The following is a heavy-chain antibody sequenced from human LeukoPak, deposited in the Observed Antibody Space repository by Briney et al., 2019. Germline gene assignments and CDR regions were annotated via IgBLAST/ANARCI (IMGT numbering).Heavy chain of an antibody. CDR2: IRFDGSNI. CDR3: ARGLVIVVVRDWFDP. D-gene: IGHD2-2*03. V-gene: IGHV3-30*02. Sequence: PGGSLRLSCTASGFSFSTYGMHWVRQAPGKGLEWVTYIRFDGSNIYYAEPVKGRFTISRDNSKNALYLQMNSLRAEDTAVYYCARGLVIVVVRDWFDPWGQGTLVTVSS. CDR1: GFSFSTYG. J-gene: IGHJ5*02.